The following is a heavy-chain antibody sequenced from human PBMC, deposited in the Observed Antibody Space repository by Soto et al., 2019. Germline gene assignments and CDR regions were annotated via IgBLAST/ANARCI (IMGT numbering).Heavy chain of an antibody. CDR2: ISGYNGNT. V-gene: IGHV1-18*01. D-gene: IGHD6-6*01. CDR3: AREGQLGY. J-gene: IGHJ4*02. CDR1: GYTFSNYG. Sequence: QVQLVQSGAEVKKPGASVKVSCKASGYTFSNYGFSWVRQAPGQGLEWMGWISGYNGNTNYAERLQGRVTMITDTSSSTAYRELRSLRYDDTAVYYCAREGQLGYWGQGTPVTVSS.